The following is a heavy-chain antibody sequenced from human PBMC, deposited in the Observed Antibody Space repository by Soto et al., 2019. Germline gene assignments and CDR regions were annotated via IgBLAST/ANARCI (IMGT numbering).Heavy chain of an antibody. Sequence: PGGSLRLSCVASGFTFSNYWMHWVRQAPGKGLEWVSGISWNSGSIGYADSVKGRFTISRDNAKNSLYLQMNSLRAEDTALYYCAKDVGAYYYYGMDVWGQGTTVTVSS. J-gene: IGHJ6*02. CDR1: GFTFSNYW. CDR2: ISWNSGSI. CDR3: AKDVGAYYYYGMDV. V-gene: IGHV3-9*01. D-gene: IGHD1-26*01.